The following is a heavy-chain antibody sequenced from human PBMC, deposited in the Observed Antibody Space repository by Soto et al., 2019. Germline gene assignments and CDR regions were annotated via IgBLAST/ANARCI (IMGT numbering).Heavy chain of an antibody. CDR2: IIPIFGTA. Sequence: SVKVSCKASGGTFSSYAISWVRQAPGQGLEWMGGIIPIFGTANYAQKFQGRVTITADESTSTAYMELSSLRSEDTAVYYCARDRSQWLLFWFDPWGQGTLVTVSS. J-gene: IGHJ5*02. D-gene: IGHD6-19*01. CDR1: GGTFSSYA. V-gene: IGHV1-69*13. CDR3: ARDRSQWLLFWFDP.